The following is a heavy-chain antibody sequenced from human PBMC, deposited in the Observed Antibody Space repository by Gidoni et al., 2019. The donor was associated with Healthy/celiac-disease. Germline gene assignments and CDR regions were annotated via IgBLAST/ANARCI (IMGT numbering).Heavy chain of an antibody. Sequence: SYGMHWVRQAPGKGLEWVAVISYDGSNKYYADSVKGRFTISRDNSKNTLYLQMNSLRAEDTAVYYCAKTEAYDCWSGYTEGADAFDIWGQGTMVTVSS. V-gene: IGHV3-30*18. CDR1: SYG. CDR3: AKTEAYDCWSGYTEGADAFDI. D-gene: IGHD3-3*01. CDR2: ISYDGSNK. J-gene: IGHJ3*02.